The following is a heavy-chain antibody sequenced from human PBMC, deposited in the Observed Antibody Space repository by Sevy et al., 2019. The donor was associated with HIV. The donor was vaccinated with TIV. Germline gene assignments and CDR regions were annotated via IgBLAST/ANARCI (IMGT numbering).Heavy chain of an antibody. CDR2: ISAYNGNT. D-gene: IGHD5-12*01. J-gene: IGHJ6*02. Sequence: ASVKVSCKASGYTFTSYGISWVRQVPGQGLEWMGWISAYNGNTNYAQKLQGRVTMTTDTSTSTAYMELRSLRSDDTAVYYCARGRDSGYDSLYYYYYGMDVWGQGTTVTVSS. V-gene: IGHV1-18*01. CDR1: GYTFTSYG. CDR3: ARGRDSGYDSLYYYYYGMDV.